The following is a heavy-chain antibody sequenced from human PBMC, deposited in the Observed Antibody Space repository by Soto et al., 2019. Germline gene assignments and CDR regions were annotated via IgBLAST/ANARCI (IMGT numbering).Heavy chain of an antibody. Sequence: GGSLRLSCAASGFTFSPYWMHWVRQAPGKGLVWVSRINPDGSSTNYADSVKGRFTISRDNAKNTLYLQMNSLRAEDTAVYYCGRGGSNSPNGMDVWGQGTTVTGSS. CDR1: GFTFSPYW. V-gene: IGHV3-74*01. CDR3: GRGGSNSPNGMDV. CDR2: INPDGSST. J-gene: IGHJ6*02. D-gene: IGHD4-4*01.